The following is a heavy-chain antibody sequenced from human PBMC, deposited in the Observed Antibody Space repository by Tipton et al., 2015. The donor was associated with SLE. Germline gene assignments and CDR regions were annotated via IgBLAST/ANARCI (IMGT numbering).Heavy chain of an antibody. CDR2: IFYGESGRT. D-gene: IGHD1-1*01. CDR1: GFTFSSFG. V-gene: IGHV4-34*12. J-gene: IGHJ4*02. CDR3: ARQRQLGYFDH. Sequence: LRLSCAASGFTFSSFGMHWVRQAPGKGLEWIGTIFYGESGRTDYSPSLKSRVTISVDTSKNQFSLKLNSVTAADTAVYYCARQRQLGYFDHWGQGILVTVSS.